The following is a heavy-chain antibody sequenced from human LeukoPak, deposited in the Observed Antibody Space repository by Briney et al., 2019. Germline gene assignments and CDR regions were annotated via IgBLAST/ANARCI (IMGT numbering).Heavy chain of an antibody. Sequence: PGGSLRLSCAASGFTFSNAWMSWVRQAPGKGLEWVGRIKSKTDGGTTDYAAPVKGRLTISRDDSKNTLYLQMNSLKTEDTAVYYCTSGTSSSITGAFDIWGQGTMVTVSS. V-gene: IGHV3-15*01. J-gene: IGHJ3*02. CDR3: TSGTSSSITGAFDI. CDR2: IKSKTDGGTT. D-gene: IGHD3-10*01. CDR1: GFTFSNAW.